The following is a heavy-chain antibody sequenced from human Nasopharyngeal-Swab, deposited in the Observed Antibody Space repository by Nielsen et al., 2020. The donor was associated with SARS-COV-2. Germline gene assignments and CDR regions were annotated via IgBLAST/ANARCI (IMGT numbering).Heavy chain of an antibody. Sequence: CGSLRLSFAASGFTFSAHAMIWVRQAAGKGLEWVSAVSGDVAHTTYYADSVKGRFTISRDNSKNTLYLQMNGLRAEDAAIYYCARDGRIGYGVYLDYWGQGTPVTVSS. J-gene: IGHJ4*02. D-gene: IGHD5-12*01. CDR3: ARDGRIGYGVYLDY. CDR1: GFTFSAHA. V-gene: IGHV3-23*01. CDR2: VSGDVAHTT.